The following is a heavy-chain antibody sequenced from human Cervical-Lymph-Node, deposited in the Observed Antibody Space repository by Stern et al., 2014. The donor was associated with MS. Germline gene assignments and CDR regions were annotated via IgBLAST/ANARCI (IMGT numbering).Heavy chain of an antibody. CDR1: GYIFTNYW. CDR3: ARGNITLIREDYFNY. J-gene: IGHJ4*02. CDR2: IYTGDSDT. D-gene: IGHD3-10*02. Sequence: EVQLVESGAEVKKPGESLKISCKGSGYIFTNYWIGWVRQMPGKGLERMGIIYTGDSDTRYSPAFQGQVTISADKSISTAYLQWNSLRASDTAIYYCARGNITLIREDYFNYWGQGTLVTVSS. V-gene: IGHV5-51*01.